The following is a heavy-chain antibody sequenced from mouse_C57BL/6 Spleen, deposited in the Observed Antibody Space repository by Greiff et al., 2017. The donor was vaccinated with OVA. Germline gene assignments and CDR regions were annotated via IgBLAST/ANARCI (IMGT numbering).Heavy chain of an antibody. CDR2: IDPSDSYT. CDR3: ARPYDYDARGYFDY. J-gene: IGHJ2*01. D-gene: IGHD2-4*01. Sequence: VQLQQPGAELVKPGASVKLSCKASGYTFTSYWMQWVKQRPGQGLEWIGEIDPSDSYTNYNQKFKGKATLTVDTSSSTAYMQLSSLTSEDSAVYYCARPYDYDARGYFDYWGQGTTLTVSS. CDR1: GYTFTSYW. V-gene: IGHV1-50*01.